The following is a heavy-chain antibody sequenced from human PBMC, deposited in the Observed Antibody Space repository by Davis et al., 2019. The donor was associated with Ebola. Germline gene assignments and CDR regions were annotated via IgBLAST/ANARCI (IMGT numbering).Heavy chain of an antibody. CDR3: ARVGKCEQSPLDY. J-gene: IGHJ4*02. CDR2: INPNSGGT. V-gene: IGHV1-2*02. Sequence: ASVKVSCNASGYTFTGYYMHWVRQAPGQGLEWMGWINPNSGGTNYAQKFQGRVTMTRDTSISTAYMELSRLRSDDTAVYYCARVGKCEQSPLDYWGQGTLVTVSS. D-gene: IGHD3-10*01. CDR1: GYTFTGYY.